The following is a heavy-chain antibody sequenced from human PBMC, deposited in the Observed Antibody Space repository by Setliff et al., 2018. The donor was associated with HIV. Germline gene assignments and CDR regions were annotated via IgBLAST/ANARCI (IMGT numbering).Heavy chain of an antibody. CDR3: ARGRRGGWYGGSFDY. D-gene: IGHD6-19*01. Sequence: SVKVSCKASGGTFSSYAISWVRQAPGQGLEWMGGIIPIFGTANYAQKFQGRVTITADESTSTAYMELSSLRSEDTAVYYCARGRRGGWYGGSFDYWGQGTLVTVSS. J-gene: IGHJ4*02. V-gene: IGHV1-69*13. CDR2: IIPIFGTA. CDR1: GGTFSSYA.